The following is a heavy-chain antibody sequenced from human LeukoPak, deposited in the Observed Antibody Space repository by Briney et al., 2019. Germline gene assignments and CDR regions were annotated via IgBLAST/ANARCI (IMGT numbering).Heavy chain of an antibody. V-gene: IGHV3-21*01. CDR3: ARDEGYCSSTSCYPPGSFDY. CDR1: GFTFSSYS. D-gene: IGHD2-2*01. CDR2: ISSSSSYI. J-gene: IGHJ4*02. Sequence: GGSLRLSCADSGFTFSSYSMNWVRQAPGKGLEWVSSISSSSSYIYYADSVKGRFTISRDNAKNSLYLQMNSLRAEDTAVYYCARDEGYCSSTSCYPPGSFDYWGQGTLVTVSS.